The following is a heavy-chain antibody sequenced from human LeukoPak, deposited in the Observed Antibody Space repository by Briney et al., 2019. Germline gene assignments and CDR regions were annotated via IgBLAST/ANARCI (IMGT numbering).Heavy chain of an antibody. J-gene: IGHJ2*01. CDR3: ARTYGSSGLGYFDL. CDR1: GASVSSGSYY. CDR2: IFYSGST. Sequence: SETLSLTCTVSGASVSSGSYYWTWIRQPPGKGLEWIGYIFYSGSTNYNPSLESQVTISFDTSKNQFSLKLTSVTAADTAVYYCARTYGSSGLGYFDLWGRGTLVTVSS. D-gene: IGHD6-13*01. V-gene: IGHV4-61*01.